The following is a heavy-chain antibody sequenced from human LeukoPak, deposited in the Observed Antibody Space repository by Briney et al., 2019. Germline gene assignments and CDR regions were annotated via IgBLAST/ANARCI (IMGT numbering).Heavy chain of an antibody. D-gene: IGHD3-16*01. CDR2: IYYSGST. Sequence: SETLSLTCTVSGGSIISHYWSWIRQPPGKGLEWIGYIYYSGSTNYNPSLKSRVTISVDTSKNQFSLKLSSVTAADTAVYYCARANGIWYFDYWGQGTLVTVSS. J-gene: IGHJ4*02. V-gene: IGHV4-59*11. CDR1: GGSIISHY. CDR3: ARANGIWYFDY.